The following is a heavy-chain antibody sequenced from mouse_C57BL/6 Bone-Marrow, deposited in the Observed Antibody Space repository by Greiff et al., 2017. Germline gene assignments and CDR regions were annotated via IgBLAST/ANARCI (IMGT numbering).Heavy chain of an antibody. CDR3: ATVYDGYYVGYYAMDY. V-gene: IGHV2-5*01. J-gene: IGHJ4*01. CDR1: GFSLTSYG. D-gene: IGHD2-3*01. CDR2: IWRGGST. Sequence: VQLQESGPGLVQPSQSLSITCTVSGFSLTSYGVHWVRQSPGKGLEWLGVIWRGGSTDYTAAFMSRLSITKDNSKSQVFFKMNSLQADDTAIYYCATVYDGYYVGYYAMDYWGQGTSVTVSS.